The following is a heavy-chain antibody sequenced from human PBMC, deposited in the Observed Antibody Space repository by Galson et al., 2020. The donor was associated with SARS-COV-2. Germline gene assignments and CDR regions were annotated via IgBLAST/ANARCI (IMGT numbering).Heavy chain of an antibody. CDR1: GFTFSSYG. V-gene: IGHV3-30*18. Sequence: GGSLRLSCAASGFTFSSYGMHWVRQAQGKGLEWVEVISYDGSNKYYADSVKGRFTISRDNSKNTLYLQMNSLRAEDTAVYYCAKELIPLYGMDVWGQGTTVTVSS. J-gene: IGHJ6*02. CDR2: ISYDGSNK. CDR3: AKELIPLYGMDV.